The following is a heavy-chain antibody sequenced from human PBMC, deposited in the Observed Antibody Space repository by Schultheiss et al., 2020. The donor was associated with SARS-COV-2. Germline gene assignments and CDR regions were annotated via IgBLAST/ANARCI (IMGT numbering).Heavy chain of an antibody. CDR2: ISSGSSSI. CDR3: AGFGGNSF. J-gene: IGHJ4*02. D-gene: IGHD4-23*01. CDR1: GFTFSNAW. Sequence: GESLKISCVASGFTFSNAWMNWVRQAPGKGLEWVSYISSGSSSIFYADSVKGRFTISRDTAKNTVYLQMNNLRADDTAFYYCAGFGGNSFWGPGTLVTVSS. V-gene: IGHV3-48*01.